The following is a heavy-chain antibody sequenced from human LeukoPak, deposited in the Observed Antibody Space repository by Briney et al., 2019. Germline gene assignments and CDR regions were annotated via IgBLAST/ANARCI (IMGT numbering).Heavy chain of an antibody. CDR1: ESILSTYA. CDR3: AELGITMIGGV. V-gene: IGHV3-48*03. D-gene: IGHD3-10*02. Sequence: PGGSLRLSCSDSESILSTYAVNWVRQAPGKGLEWVSYISSSGSTIYYADSVKGRFTISRDNAKNSLYLQMNSLGAEDTAVYYCAELGITMIGGVWGKGTAVTISS. CDR2: ISSSGSTI. J-gene: IGHJ6*04.